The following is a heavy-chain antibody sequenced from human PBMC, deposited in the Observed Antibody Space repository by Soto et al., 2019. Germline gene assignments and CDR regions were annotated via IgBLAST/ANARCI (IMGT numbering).Heavy chain of an antibody. D-gene: IGHD1-1*01. J-gene: IGHJ3*02. CDR1: GGSISSGDYY. V-gene: IGHV4-30-4*01. Sequence: QVQLQESGPGLVKPSQTLSLTCTVSGGSISSGDYYWSWIRQPPGKRLEWIGYIYYSGSTYYNPSLKSRVTISVDTSKNQFSLKLSSVTAADTAVYYCARERVVTNSYWKGGFDIWGQGTMVTVSS. CDR3: ARERVVTNSYWKGGFDI. CDR2: IYYSGST.